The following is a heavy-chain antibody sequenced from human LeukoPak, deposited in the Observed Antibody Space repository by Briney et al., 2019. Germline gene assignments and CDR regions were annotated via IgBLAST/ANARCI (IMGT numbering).Heavy chain of an antibody. V-gene: IGHV3-33*01. D-gene: IGHD6-19*01. CDR1: GFTFSSYG. Sequence: GRSLRLPCAASGFTFSSYGMHWVRQAPGKGLEWVAVIWYDGSNKYYADSVKGRFTISRDNSKNTLYLQMNSLRAEDTAVYYCARDQDSSGWYSLVDYWGQGTLVTVSS. CDR3: ARDQDSSGWYSLVDY. CDR2: IWYDGSNK. J-gene: IGHJ4*02.